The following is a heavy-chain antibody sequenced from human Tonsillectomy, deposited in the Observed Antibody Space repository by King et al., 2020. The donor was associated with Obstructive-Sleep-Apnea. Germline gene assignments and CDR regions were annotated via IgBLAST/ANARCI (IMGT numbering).Heavy chain of an antibody. J-gene: IGHJ4*02. Sequence: EVQLVESGGALVQPGGSLRLSCATSGFTFSSYWMTWVRQAPGKGLEWVANIKQDGSEKYYAESVKGRFIISRDNAQNSLYLQMDSLGAGDTAVYYCARVLLWFGELTYWGQGTLVTVSS. CDR2: IKQDGSEK. V-gene: IGHV3-7*01. CDR3: ARVLLWFGELTY. CDR1: GFTFSSYW. D-gene: IGHD3-10*01.